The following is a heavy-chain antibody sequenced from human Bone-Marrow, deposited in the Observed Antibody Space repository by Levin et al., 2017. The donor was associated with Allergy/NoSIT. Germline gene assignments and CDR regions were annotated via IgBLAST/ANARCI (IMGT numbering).Heavy chain of an antibody. CDR1: GGSISSINYY. CDR2: IYYSGSP. Sequence: PSETLSLTCTVSGGSISSINYYWGWIRQPPGKGLEWIGTIYYSGSPYYNPSLKSRVTISVDTSKNQFSLKLTSVTAADTAVYYCARNAIVGAIPGWLDPWGQGTLVTVSS. J-gene: IGHJ5*02. CDR3: ARNAIVGAIPGWLDP. D-gene: IGHD3-22*01. V-gene: IGHV4-39*01.